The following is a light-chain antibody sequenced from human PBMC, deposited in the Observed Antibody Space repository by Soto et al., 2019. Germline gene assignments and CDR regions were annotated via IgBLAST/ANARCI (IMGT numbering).Light chain of an antibody. CDR3: QQYNNWPPLLT. Sequence: EIVMTHSPATLSVFPWEIATLSCRASQSVSSNLAWYQQKPGPAPRLLIYGASTRATGIPARFSGSGSGTEFTLTISSLQSEDFAVYYCQQYNNWPPLLTFGGGTKVDIK. CDR1: QSVSSN. J-gene: IGKJ4*01. V-gene: IGKV3-15*01. CDR2: GAS.